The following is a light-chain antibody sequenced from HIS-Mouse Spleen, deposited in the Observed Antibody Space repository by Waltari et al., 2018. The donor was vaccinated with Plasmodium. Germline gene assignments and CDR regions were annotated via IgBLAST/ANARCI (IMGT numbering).Light chain of an antibody. CDR1: ALPKKS. CDR2: EDS. CDR3: YSTDSSGNHRV. Sequence: SYELTPPPSVSVSPGQTARITCSGDALPKKSSYWYQQKSGQAPVLVNYEDSKRPSGITERFSGASSGTMATLTISGAQVEDEADYYCYSTDSSGNHRVFGGGTKLTVL. V-gene: IGLV3-10*01. J-gene: IGLJ3*02.